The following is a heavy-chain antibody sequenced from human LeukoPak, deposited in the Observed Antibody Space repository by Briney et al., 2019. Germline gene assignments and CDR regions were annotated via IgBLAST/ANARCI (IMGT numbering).Heavy chain of an antibody. V-gene: IGHV1-46*01. J-gene: IGHJ6*03. D-gene: IGHD2-2*01. CDR1: GYTFTSYY. Sequence: ASVKVSCKAYGYTFTSYYMHWVRQAPGQGLEWMGIINPSGGSTSYAQKFQGRVTMTRDTSTRTVYMELSSLRSEDTAVYYCARSLGDIVVVPAATEDYYYYMDVWGKGTTVTVSS. CDR3: ARSLGDIVVVPAATEDYYYYMDV. CDR2: INPSGGST.